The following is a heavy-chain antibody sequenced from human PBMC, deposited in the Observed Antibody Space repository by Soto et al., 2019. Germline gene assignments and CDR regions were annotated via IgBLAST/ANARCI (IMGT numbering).Heavy chain of an antibody. Sequence: GGSLRLSCAASGFTFSSYGMHWVRQAPGKGLEWVAVISYDGSNKYYADSVKGRFTISRDNSKNTLYLQMNSLRAEDTAVYYCANQYTTVVTTYYYGMDVWGQGTTVTVSS. CDR3: ANQYTTVVTTYYYGMDV. CDR2: ISYDGSNK. CDR1: GFTFSSYG. J-gene: IGHJ6*02. D-gene: IGHD4-17*01. V-gene: IGHV3-30*18.